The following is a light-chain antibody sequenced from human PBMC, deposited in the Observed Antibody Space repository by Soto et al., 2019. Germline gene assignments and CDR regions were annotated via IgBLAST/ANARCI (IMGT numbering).Light chain of an antibody. CDR3: QQYNKWLRT. CDR1: QSISNN. J-gene: IGKJ2*01. CDR2: GAS. V-gene: IGKV3-15*01. Sequence: EIVMTQSPATLSVSLGERATLSCRASQSISNNLAWYQQKPGQAPRLLISGASTRATGIPARFSGSGSGTEFTLTISSLQSEDFAVYFCQQYNKWLRTFGQGTKLEIK.